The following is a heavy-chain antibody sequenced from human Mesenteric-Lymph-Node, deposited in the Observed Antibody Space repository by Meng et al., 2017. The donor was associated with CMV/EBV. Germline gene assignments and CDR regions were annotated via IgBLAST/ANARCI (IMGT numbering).Heavy chain of an antibody. Sequence: GGSLRLSCAASGFTVSSNYMSWVRQAPGKGLELVSYISSSSRTIYYADSVKGRFTISRDKAKNSLYLQMNSLRAEDTALYYCARGWYYYGMDVWGQGTTVTVSS. CDR2: ISSSSRTI. CDR3: ARGWYYYGMDV. CDR1: GFTVSSNY. D-gene: IGHD2-15*01. V-gene: IGHV3-48*01. J-gene: IGHJ6*02.